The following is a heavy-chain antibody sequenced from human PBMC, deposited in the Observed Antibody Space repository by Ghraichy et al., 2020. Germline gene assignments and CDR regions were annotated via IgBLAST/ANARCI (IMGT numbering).Heavy chain of an antibody. D-gene: IGHD4-17*01. J-gene: IGHJ2*01. Sequence: GGSLRLSCAASGFTFDDYGMSWVRQAPGKGLEWVSGINWNGGSTGYADSVKGRFTISRDNAKNSLYLQMNSLRAEDTALYHCARVNGFLTTVTTSLSSYWYFDLWGRGTLVTVSS. CDR2: INWNGGST. CDR1: GFTFDDYG. V-gene: IGHV3-20*01. CDR3: ARVNGFLTTVTTSLSSYWYFDL.